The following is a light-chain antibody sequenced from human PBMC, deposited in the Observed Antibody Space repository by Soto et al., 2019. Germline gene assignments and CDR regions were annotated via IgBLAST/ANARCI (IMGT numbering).Light chain of an antibody. CDR3: QQYNNWPPIN. J-gene: IGKJ5*01. V-gene: IGKV3-15*01. Sequence: VFTHSPCTLSXSXGDRATLXFRASQIVSSSYLAWYQQKPGQAPRLLIYGASNRATGIPARFSGSGSGTESTLTIDSLQSEDFAVYYCQQYNNWPPINFGQGTRLAIK. CDR2: GAS. CDR1: QIVSSSY.